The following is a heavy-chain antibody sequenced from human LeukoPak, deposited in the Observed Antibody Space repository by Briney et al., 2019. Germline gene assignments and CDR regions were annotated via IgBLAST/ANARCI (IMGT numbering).Heavy chain of an antibody. CDR1: GGTFSIYA. CDR3: RRDLNPIAVAGSYFDY. CDR2: IIPIFGTA. V-gene: IGHV1-69*13. D-gene: IGHD6-19*01. J-gene: IGHJ4*02. Sequence: SVNVSCTASGGTFSIYAISWVRQAPGQGLEWMGGIIPIFGTANYAQKFQGRVTITAHESTSTAYMELSSLRSEDAAVYYCRRDLNPIAVAGSYFDYWGQGTLVSVSS.